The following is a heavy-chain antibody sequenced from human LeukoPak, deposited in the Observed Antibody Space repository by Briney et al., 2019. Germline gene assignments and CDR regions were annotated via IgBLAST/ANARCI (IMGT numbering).Heavy chain of an antibody. CDR3: ARVPGEGH. CDR2: IYSGGST. J-gene: IGHJ4*02. V-gene: IGHV3-53*01. CDR1: GFTFSSYW. D-gene: IGHD4-17*01. Sequence: GGSLRLSCAASGFTFSSYWMHWVRQAPGKGLEWVSVIYSGGSTYYADSVKGRFTISRDNSKNTLYLQMNSLRAEDTAVYYCARVPGEGHWGQGTLVTVSS.